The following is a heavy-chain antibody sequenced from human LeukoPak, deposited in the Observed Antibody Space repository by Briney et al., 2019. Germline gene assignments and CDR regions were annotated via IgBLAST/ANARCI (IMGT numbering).Heavy chain of an antibody. CDR1: GYTFTGFG. J-gene: IGHJ1*01. CDR2: VSPYNGVT. Sequence: GASVKVSCKASGYTFTGFGISWVRQAPGQGLEWMGWVSPYNGVTNYAQKLQGRVTMTTDTSTNTAYMELRSLRSDDTAVYYCARDVGSRGSGYWGQGTLVTVSS. V-gene: IGHV1-18*01. CDR3: ARDVGSRGSGY. D-gene: IGHD1-1*01.